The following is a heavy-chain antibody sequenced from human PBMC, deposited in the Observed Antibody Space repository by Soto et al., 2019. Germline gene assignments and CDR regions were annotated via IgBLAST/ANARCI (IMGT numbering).Heavy chain of an antibody. D-gene: IGHD3-10*01. J-gene: IGHJ4*02. CDR2: MWYDGSNK. CDR3: ARDAYLGSGSYAY. CDR1: GFTFSSYG. Sequence: QVQLVESGGGVVQPGRSLRLSCAASGFTFSSYGMHWVRQAPGKGLEWVALMWYDGSNKYYADSMKGRFTISRDNSKNTLYLQMNSLRAEDTAVYYCARDAYLGSGSYAYWGQGTLVTVSS. V-gene: IGHV3-33*01.